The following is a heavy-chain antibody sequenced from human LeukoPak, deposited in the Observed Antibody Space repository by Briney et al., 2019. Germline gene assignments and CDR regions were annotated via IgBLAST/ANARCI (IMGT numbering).Heavy chain of an antibody. CDR2: INHSGST. D-gene: IGHD6-13*01. CDR3: ARALVAAAGTKPGMDV. CDR1: GGSFSGYY. J-gene: IGHJ6*02. V-gene: IGHV4-34*01. Sequence: PSETLSLTCAVYGGSFSGYYWSWIRQPPGKGLEWIGEINHSGSTNYNPSLKSRVTISVDTSKNQFSLKLSSVTAADTAVYYCARALVAAAGTKPGMDVWSQGTTVTVSS.